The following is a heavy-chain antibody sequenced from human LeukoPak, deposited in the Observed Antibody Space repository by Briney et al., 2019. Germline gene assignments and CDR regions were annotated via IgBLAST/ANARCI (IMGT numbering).Heavy chain of an antibody. Sequence: ASVKVSCKASGYTFTTYAMHWVRQAPGQGLEWMGWINTNTGNPTYAQGFTGRFVFSLDTSVSTAYLQISSLKAEDTAVYYCARETSVTTFDYWGQGTLVTVSS. CDR2: INTNTGNP. D-gene: IGHD4-17*01. CDR1: GYTFTTYA. J-gene: IGHJ4*02. CDR3: ARETSVTTFDY. V-gene: IGHV7-4-1*02.